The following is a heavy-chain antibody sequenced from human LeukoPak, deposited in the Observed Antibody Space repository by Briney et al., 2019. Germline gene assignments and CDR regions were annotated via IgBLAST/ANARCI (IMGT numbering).Heavy chain of an antibody. V-gene: IGHV3-23*01. CDR3: AKAGRMVRGYYYYYMDV. D-gene: IGHD6-13*01. CDR2: ISGSGGST. J-gene: IGHJ6*03. CDR1: GFTFSDYA. Sequence: GGSLRLSCAASGFTFSDYAMSWVRQAPGKGLEWVSAISGSGGSTYYADSVKGRFTISRDNSKNTLYLQMNSLRAEDTAVYYCAKAGRMVRGYYYYYMDVWGKGTTVTVSS.